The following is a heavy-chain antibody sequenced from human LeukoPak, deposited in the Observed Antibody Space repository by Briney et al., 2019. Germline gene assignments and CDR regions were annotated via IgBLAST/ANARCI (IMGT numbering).Heavy chain of an antibody. Sequence: PGGSLRLSCAASGFTFSSYAMSWVRQAPGKGLEWVSAISGSGGSTYYADSAKGRFTISRDNSKNTLYRQMNSLRAEDTAVYYCAKDRGIVVVPAAIDYWGQGTLVTVSS. CDR2: ISGSGGST. CDR1: GFTFSSYA. V-gene: IGHV3-23*01. D-gene: IGHD2-2*02. J-gene: IGHJ4*02. CDR3: AKDRGIVVVPAAIDY.